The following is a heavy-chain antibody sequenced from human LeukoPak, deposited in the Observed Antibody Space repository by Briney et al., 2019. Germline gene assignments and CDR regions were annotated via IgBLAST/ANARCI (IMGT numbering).Heavy chain of an antibody. D-gene: IGHD6-13*01. Sequence: GGSLRLSCAASGFTFSSYGMHWVRQAPGKGLEWVAVISYDGSNKYYADSVKGRFTISRDNSKNTLYLQMNSLRAEDTAVYYCARGGAAAVAAIDYWGQGTLVTVSS. V-gene: IGHV3-30*03. CDR3: ARGGAAAVAAIDY. CDR1: GFTFSSYG. J-gene: IGHJ4*02. CDR2: ISYDGSNK.